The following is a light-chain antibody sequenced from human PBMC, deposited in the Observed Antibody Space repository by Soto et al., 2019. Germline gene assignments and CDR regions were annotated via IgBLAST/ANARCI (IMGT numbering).Light chain of an antibody. Sequence: DIPMTQSPSTLSASVGDRVTITCRASQSISSWLAWYQQKPGKAPKLLIYKASSLESGAPSRFSGSGSGKEFTLTSSSLHPDDVANYYCQHYNSYWTFGQGNKVEIK. CDR2: KAS. CDR3: QHYNSYWT. V-gene: IGKV1-5*03. J-gene: IGKJ1*01. CDR1: QSISSW.